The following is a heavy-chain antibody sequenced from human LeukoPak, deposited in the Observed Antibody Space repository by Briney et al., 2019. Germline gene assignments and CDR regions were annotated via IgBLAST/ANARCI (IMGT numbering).Heavy chain of an antibody. CDR3: AKALGAGGLYFFDS. Sequence: PGGSLRLSCAASGFTFDDYALHWLRHTPGKGLEWVSLITWDGSFTYYSDSVTGRFTVSRDNDKNSVFLQMNSLRPEDTAIYYCAKALGAGGLYFFDSWGNGTLVTVSA. CDR2: ITWDGSFT. D-gene: IGHD2-15*01. V-gene: IGHV3-43*01. J-gene: IGHJ4*01. CDR1: GFTFDDYA.